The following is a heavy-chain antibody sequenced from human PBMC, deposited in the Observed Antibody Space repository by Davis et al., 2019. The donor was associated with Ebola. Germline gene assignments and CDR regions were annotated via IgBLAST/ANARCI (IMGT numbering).Heavy chain of an antibody. J-gene: IGHJ4*02. CDR2: ISWNSGSI. CDR1: GFTFDDYA. CDR3: ATLSLTGYYNATDY. V-gene: IGHV3-9*01. D-gene: IGHD3-9*01. Sequence: GGSLRLSCAASGFTFDDYAMHWVRHAPGKGLEWVSGISWNSGSIGYADSVKGRFTISRDNAKNSLYLQMNSLRAEDTALYYYATLSLTGYYNATDYWGQGTLVTVSS.